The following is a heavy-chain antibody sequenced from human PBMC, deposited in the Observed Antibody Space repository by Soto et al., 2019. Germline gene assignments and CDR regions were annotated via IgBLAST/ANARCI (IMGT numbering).Heavy chain of an antibody. D-gene: IGHD4-17*01. J-gene: IGHJ6*02. CDR2: IGSKTNNYAT. V-gene: IGHV3-73*01. CDR3: TVTTVTTLYYYAMDV. CDR1: GFTFSGSA. Sequence: GGSLRLSCAASGFTFSGSAMHWVRQASGKGLEWVGRIGSKTNNYATAYAAPVKGRFTISRDDSKNTAYLHTNSLKIEDTAVYYCTVTTVTTLYYYAMDVWGQGTTVTVSS.